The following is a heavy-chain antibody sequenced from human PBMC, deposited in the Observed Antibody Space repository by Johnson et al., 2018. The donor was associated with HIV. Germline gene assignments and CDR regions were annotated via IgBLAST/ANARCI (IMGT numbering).Heavy chain of an antibody. D-gene: IGHD6-19*01. CDR2: ISYDGSNK. J-gene: IGHJ3*02. CDR3: AKAGAVAGPGIDAFDI. Sequence: QMLLVESGGGVVQPGRSLRLSCAASGFTFSSYGMHWVRQAPGKGLEWVAVISYDGSNKYYADYVKGRFTISRDNSKNTLYLQMNSLRAEDTAVYYCAKAGAVAGPGIDAFDIWGQGTMVTVSS. V-gene: IGHV3-30*18. CDR1: GFTFSSYG.